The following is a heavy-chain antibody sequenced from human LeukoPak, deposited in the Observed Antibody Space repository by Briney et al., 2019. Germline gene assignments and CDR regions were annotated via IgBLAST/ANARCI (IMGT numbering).Heavy chain of an antibody. CDR1: GYTFTSYA. CDR2: INAGHGNT. CDR3: ARLVGYSYADY. D-gene: IGHD5-18*01. Sequence: ASVKVSCKASGYTFTSYAIQWVRQAPGQRLEWMGWINAGHGNTKYSQKFQGRVTITRDTSASTAYMELSSLRSEDTAVYYCARLVGYSYADYWGQGTLVTVSS. V-gene: IGHV1-3*01. J-gene: IGHJ4*02.